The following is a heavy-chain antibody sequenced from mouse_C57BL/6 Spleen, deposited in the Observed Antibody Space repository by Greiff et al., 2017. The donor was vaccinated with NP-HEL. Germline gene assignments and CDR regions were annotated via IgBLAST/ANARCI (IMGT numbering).Heavy chain of an antibody. D-gene: IGHD4-1*01. V-gene: IGHV1-52*01. Sequence: VKLQQPGAELVRPGSSVKLSCKASGYTFTSYWMHWVKQRPIQGLEWIGNIDPSDSETHYNQKFKDKATLTVDKSSSTAYMQLSSLTSEDSAVYYCASLTGTDAMDYWGQGTSVTVSS. CDR1: GYTFTSYW. CDR3: ASLTGTDAMDY. J-gene: IGHJ4*01. CDR2: IDPSDSET.